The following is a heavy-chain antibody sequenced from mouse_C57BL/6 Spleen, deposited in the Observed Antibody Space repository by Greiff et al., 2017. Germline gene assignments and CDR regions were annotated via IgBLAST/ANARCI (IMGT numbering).Heavy chain of an antibody. D-gene: IGHD1-1*01. V-gene: IGHV1-69*01. CDR3: ARTTGPYAMDY. CDR2: IDPSDSYT. J-gene: IGHJ4*01. CDR1: GYTFTSYW. Sequence: QVQLQQPGAELVMPGASVKLSCKASGYTFTSYWMHWVKQRPGQGLEWIGEIDPSDSYTNYNQKFKGKSTLTVDKSSSTAYMQLSSLTSEDSAVYYCARTTGPYAMDYWGQGTSVTVSS.